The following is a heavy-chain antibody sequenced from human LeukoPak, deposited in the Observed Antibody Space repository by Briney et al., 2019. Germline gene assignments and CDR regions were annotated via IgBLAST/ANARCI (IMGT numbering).Heavy chain of an antibody. J-gene: IGHJ4*02. D-gene: IGHD3-9*01. CDR1: GFTFSSYA. CDR2: ITYGGSNK. CDR3: ARRLLTGYYEF. Sequence: GRSLRLSCATSGFTFSSYAMHWVRQAPGKGLEWVSVITYGGSNKYYADSVKGRFTISRDNSKNTLYLQMNSLRAEDTAVYYCARRLLTGYYEFWGQGTLVTVSS. V-gene: IGHV3-30-3*01.